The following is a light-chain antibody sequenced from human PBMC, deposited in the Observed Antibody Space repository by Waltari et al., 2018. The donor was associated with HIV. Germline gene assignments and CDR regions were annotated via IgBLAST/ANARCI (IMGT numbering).Light chain of an antibody. CDR1: HSDLGPFDF. CDR3: SSYTITNTWV. Sequence: QSALAQPASMSGSPGQSVTISCAGSHSDLGPFDFVSWYQQLPGKAPKLLIYRVTFRPSGVPSRFSASKSANTASLTISDLQTEDEAHYYCSSYTITNTWVFGGGTLLTVL. J-gene: IGLJ3*02. V-gene: IGLV2-14*01. CDR2: RVT.